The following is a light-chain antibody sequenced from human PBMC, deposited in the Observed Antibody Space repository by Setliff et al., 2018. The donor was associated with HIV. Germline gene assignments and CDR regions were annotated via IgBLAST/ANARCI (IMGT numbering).Light chain of an antibody. V-gene: IGKV4-1*01. CDR2: WAS. CDR1: QSVLSDSNNKNY. CDR3: QHRLT. J-gene: IGKJ4*01. Sequence: DIVMTQSPDSLAVSLGERATINCKSSQSVLSDSNNKNYLAWYQQKPGQPPKLPIYWASTRESGVPDRFSGSGSGTDFTLTISSLQAEDVAVCYCQHRLTFGGGTKVDIK.